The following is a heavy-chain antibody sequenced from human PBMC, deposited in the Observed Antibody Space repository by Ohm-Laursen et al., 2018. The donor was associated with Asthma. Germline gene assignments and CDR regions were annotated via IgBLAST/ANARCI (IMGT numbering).Heavy chain of an antibody. D-gene: IGHD3-10*01. V-gene: IGHV3-30*03. CDR3: ASGVRGVIQGLPFYYYGMDV. CDR1: GFTFSSYG. Sequence: SLRLSCAASGFTFSSYGMHWVRQAPGKGLEWLAVISCDGSDKKYADSVKGRFTSSRDDAKNTLYLQMNSLRAEDTAVYYCASGVRGVIQGLPFYYYGMDVWGQGTTVTVSS. J-gene: IGHJ6*02. CDR2: ISCDGSDK.